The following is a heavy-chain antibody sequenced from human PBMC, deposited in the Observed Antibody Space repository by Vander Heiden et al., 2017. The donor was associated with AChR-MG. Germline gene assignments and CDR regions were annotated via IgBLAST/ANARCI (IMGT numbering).Heavy chain of an antibody. CDR1: GLTFGDYA. CDR3: TRYGDYVFDY. J-gene: IGHJ4*02. CDR2: IRSKAYGGTT. V-gene: IGHV3-49*03. D-gene: IGHD4-17*01. Sequence: ELQLVESGGGLVQPGRSLRASFTPSGLTFGDYAMSWFRQAPGKGLEWVGFIRSKAYGGTTEDAASVKGRFTISREDSKSIAYLKMNSLKTEDTAVYYWTRYGDYVFDYWGQGNLVTVSS.